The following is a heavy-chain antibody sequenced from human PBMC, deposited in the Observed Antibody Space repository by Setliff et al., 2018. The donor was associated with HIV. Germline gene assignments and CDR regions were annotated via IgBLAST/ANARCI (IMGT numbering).Heavy chain of an antibody. Sequence: ASVKVSCKASGYTFTSYDINWVRQATGQGLEWMGWMNPNSGDTGYAQKFQGRVTMTRNTSISTAYMELSGLKSEDTAVYYCARGPVDTAMVRGDYLYYMDVWGKGTTVTVSS. CDR1: GYTFTSYD. D-gene: IGHD5-18*01. CDR3: ARGPVDTAMVRGDYLYYMDV. J-gene: IGHJ6*03. CDR2: MNPNSGDT. V-gene: IGHV1-8*01.